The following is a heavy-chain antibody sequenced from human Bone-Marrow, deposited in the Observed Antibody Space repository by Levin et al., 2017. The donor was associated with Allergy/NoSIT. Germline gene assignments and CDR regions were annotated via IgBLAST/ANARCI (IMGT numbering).Heavy chain of an antibody. Sequence: SETLSLTCAVYGGSFSGYYWSWIRQPPGKGLEWIGEINHSGSTNYNPSLKSRVTISVDTSKNQFSLKLSSVTAADTAVYYCARGAGIAAGHNWFDPWGQGTLVTVSS. V-gene: IGHV4-34*01. J-gene: IGHJ5*02. D-gene: IGHD6-13*01. CDR1: GGSFSGYY. CDR2: INHSGST. CDR3: ARGAGIAAGHNWFDP.